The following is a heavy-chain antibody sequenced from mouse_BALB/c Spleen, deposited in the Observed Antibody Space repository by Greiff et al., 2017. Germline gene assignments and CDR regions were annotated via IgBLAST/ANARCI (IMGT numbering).Heavy chain of an antibody. Sequence: VQLQQSGPGLVKPSQSLSLTCSVTGYSITSGYYWNWIRQFPGNKLEWMGYISYDGSNNYNPSLKNRISITRDTSKNQFFLKLNSVTTEDTATYYCARGSSHWYFDVWGAGTTVTVSS. CDR2: ISYDGSN. J-gene: IGHJ1*01. D-gene: IGHD1-1*01. CDR3: ARGSSHWYFDV. CDR1: GYSITSGYY. V-gene: IGHV3-6*02.